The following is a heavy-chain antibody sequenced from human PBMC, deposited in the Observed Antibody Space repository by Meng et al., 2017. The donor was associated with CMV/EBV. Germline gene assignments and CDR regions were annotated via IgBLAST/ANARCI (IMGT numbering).Heavy chain of an antibody. J-gene: IGHJ4*02. CDR2: IYSGGST. D-gene: IGHD3-3*01. V-gene: IGHV3-53*01. CDR1: GFTFDDYG. Sequence: GGSLRLSCAASGFTFDDYGMSWVRQAPGKGLEWVSVIYSGGSTYYADSVKGRFTISRDNSKNTLYLQMNSLRAEDTAVYYCARGLRGSGITKRFLEWLPMAYWGQGTLVTVSS. CDR3: ARGLRGSGITKRFLEWLPMAY.